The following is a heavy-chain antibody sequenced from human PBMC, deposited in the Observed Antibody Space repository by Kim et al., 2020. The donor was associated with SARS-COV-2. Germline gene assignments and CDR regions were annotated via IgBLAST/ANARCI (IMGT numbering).Heavy chain of an antibody. Sequence: SETLSLTCTVSSGSFRNFFWSWIRQPPGKGLEWIGEISHSGSANYNPSLRSRVTLSVDTSKNQFSLTLSSVTAADTAVYYCARGRYCTDGVCYILQHHNGFDPWGHGTLVTVSS. V-gene: IGHV4-34*01. D-gene: IGHD2-8*01. J-gene: IGHJ5*02. CDR3: ARGRYCTDGVCYILQHHNGFDP. CDR1: SGSFRNFF. CDR2: ISHSGSA.